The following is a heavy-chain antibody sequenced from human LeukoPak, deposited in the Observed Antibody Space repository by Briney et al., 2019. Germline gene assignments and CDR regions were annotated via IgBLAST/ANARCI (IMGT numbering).Heavy chain of an antibody. CDR1: GGSISSYY. CDR2: IYYRGST. CDR3: ARGDFDAGGYSVPFDY. V-gene: IGHV4-59*01. J-gene: IGHJ4*02. D-gene: IGHD4/OR15-4a*01. Sequence: SETLSLTCTVSGGSISSYYWSWVRQPPGKGLEWIGYIYYRGSTNYNPSLKSRVTISVDTSKNQFSLKLSSVTAADSAIYFCARGDFDAGGYSVPFDYWGQGALVTVSS.